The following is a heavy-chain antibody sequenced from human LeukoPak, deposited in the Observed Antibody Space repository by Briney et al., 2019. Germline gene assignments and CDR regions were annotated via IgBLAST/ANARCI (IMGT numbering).Heavy chain of an antibody. CDR3: ARDGAVALFDY. D-gene: IGHD6-19*01. Sequence: SGRSLRLSCAASGFTFSSCGMNWVRQAPGKGLEWVAVIWYDGSNKYYADSVKGRFTISRDNSKNTLYLQMDSLRAEDTAVYYCARDGAVALFDYWGQGTLVTVSS. V-gene: IGHV3-33*01. CDR1: GFTFSSCG. CDR2: IWYDGSNK. J-gene: IGHJ4*02.